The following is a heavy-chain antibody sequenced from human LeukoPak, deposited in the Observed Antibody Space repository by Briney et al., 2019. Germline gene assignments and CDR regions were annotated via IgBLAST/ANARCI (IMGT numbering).Heavy chain of an antibody. CDR3: TRDVIMGGSQGWFDP. J-gene: IGHJ5*02. Sequence: GASVKVSCKASGYTFTGCYIHWVRQAPGQRLESMRWINPKSDATNYVQKFEDMVTMTSDTSISTVYMELSRLSYDDTAMYYCTRDVIMGGSQGWFDPWGQGTLVTV. V-gene: IGHV1-2*02. CDR1: GYTFTGCY. CDR2: INPKSDAT. D-gene: IGHD2-8*01.